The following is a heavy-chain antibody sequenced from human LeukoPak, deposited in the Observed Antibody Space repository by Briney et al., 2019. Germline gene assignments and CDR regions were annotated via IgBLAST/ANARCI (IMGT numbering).Heavy chain of an antibody. CDR2: MNPNSGNT. Sequence: ASVKVSCKASGYTFTSYDINWVRQATGQGLEWMGWMNPNSGNTGYAQQFQGRVTMTRNTSISTAYMELSSLRSEDTAVYYCARLRRLGATNNRYYFDYWGQGTLVTVSS. D-gene: IGHD1-26*01. V-gene: IGHV1-8*01. CDR1: GYTFTSYD. CDR3: ARLRRLGATNNRYYFDY. J-gene: IGHJ4*02.